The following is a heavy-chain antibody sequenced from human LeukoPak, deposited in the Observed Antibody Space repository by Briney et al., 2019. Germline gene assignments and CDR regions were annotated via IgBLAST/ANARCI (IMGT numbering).Heavy chain of an antibody. CDR3: ARGGIAARYGEFDY. V-gene: IGHV1-69*05. Sequence: SVKVSCKASGGTFSSYAISWVRQAPGQGLEWMGGIIPIFGTANYAQKFQGRVTITTDDSTSTAYMELSSLRSEDTAVYYCARGGIAARYGEFDYWGQGTLVTVSS. D-gene: IGHD6-6*01. CDR2: IIPIFGTA. CDR1: GGTFSSYA. J-gene: IGHJ4*02.